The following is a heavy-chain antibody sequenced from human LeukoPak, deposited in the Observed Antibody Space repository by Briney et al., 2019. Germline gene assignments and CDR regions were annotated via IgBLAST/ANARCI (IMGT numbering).Heavy chain of an antibody. CDR2: MTGSGGST. V-gene: IGHV3-23*01. D-gene: IGHD6-13*01. Sequence: GGSLRLSCAASGFTFSSDSMSWVRQAPGRGLEWVSTMTGSGGSTYYADSVKGRFTISRNNSKDTLYLQMNRLRAEDTAVYYCAKGRSSWSAFDYWGQGTLVTVSS. CDR3: AKGRSSWSAFDY. J-gene: IGHJ4*02. CDR1: GFTFSSDS.